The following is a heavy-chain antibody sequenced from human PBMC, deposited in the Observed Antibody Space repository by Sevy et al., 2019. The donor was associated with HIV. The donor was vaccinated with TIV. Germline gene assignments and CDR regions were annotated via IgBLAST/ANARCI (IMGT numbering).Heavy chain of an antibody. V-gene: IGHV4-59*08. Sequence: SETLSLTCTVSGGSITSLYWNWIRQPPGKGLEWIANIYYNGNINYNPSHKSRVTLSLDTSKNQFSLRLSSGTAADTAMYYCAGENAWGRGYSWGQGTLVTVSS. D-gene: IGHD1-26*01. CDR3: AGENAWGRGYS. CDR1: GGSITSLY. J-gene: IGHJ4*02. CDR2: IYYNGNI.